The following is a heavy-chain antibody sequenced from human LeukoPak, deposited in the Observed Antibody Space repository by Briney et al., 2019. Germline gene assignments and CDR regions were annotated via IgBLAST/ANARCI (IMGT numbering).Heavy chain of an antibody. V-gene: IGHV1-2*02. J-gene: IGHJ5*02. Sequence: GASVKVSCKASGYTFTGYYMHWVRQAPGQGLEWMGWINPNSGGTNYAQKFQGRVTMTRDTSISTAYMELSSLTSDDTAVYYCARSISGSFLPERFDPWGQGTLVTVSS. CDR2: INPNSGGT. CDR3: ARSISGSFLPERFDP. D-gene: IGHD1-26*01. CDR1: GYTFTGYY.